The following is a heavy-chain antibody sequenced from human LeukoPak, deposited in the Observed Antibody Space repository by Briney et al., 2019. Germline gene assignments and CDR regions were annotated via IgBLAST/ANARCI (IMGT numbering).Heavy chain of an antibody. J-gene: IGHJ6*02. D-gene: IGHD6-19*01. CDR2: IIPILGIA. V-gene: IGHV1-69*04. CDR1: GGTFSSYA. CDR3: ARDIKQWPGYYYYGMDV. Sequence: SVKVSCKASGGTFSSYAISWVRQAPGQGLEWMGRIIPILGIANYAQKFQGRVTITADKSTSTAYMELSSLRSEDTAVYYCARDIKQWPGYYYYGMDVWGQGTTITVSS.